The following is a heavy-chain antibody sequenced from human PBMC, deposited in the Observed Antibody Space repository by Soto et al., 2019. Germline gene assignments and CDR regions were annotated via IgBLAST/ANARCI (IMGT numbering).Heavy chain of an antibody. CDR2: IRNKPNSYTT. CDR3: VRGPYSSGNYYHQLDY. CDR1: GFIFSDHF. Sequence: GGSLRLSCAASGFIFSDHFMDWVRQAPGKGLEWVGRIRNKPNSYTTEYAASVKDRFTISRDDSENSMYLQMNSLKTEDTAVYYCVRGPYSSGNYYHQLDYWGQGTLVTVSS. D-gene: IGHD3-10*01. V-gene: IGHV3-72*01. J-gene: IGHJ4*02.